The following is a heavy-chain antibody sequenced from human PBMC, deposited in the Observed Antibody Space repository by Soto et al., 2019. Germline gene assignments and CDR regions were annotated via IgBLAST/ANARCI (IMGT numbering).Heavy chain of an antibody. CDR1: GGSISSYY. V-gene: IGHV4-4*07. J-gene: IGHJ4*02. CDR2: IYTSGST. Sequence: SETLSLTXTVSGGSISSYYWSWIRQPAGKGLEWVGRIYTSGSTNYNPSLKSRVTMSVDTSKNQFSLKLSSVTAADTAVYYCARDLGYYDSSGYGYWGQGTLVTVSS. CDR3: ARDLGYYDSSGYGY. D-gene: IGHD3-22*01.